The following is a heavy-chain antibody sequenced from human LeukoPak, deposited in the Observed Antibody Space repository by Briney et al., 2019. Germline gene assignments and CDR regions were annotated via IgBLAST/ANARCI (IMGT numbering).Heavy chain of an antibody. CDR2: INPNSGGT. D-gene: IGHD3-16*01. V-gene: IGHV1-2*02. CDR3: ASLPPLSRFPYYFDY. J-gene: IGHJ4*02. CDR1: GYTFTGYY. Sequence: GASVKVSCKASGYTFTGYYMHWVRQAPGQGLEWMGWINPNSGGTNYAQKFQGRVTMTRDTSISTAYMELSRLRSDDTAVYYCASLPPLSRFPYYFDYWGQGTLVTVSS.